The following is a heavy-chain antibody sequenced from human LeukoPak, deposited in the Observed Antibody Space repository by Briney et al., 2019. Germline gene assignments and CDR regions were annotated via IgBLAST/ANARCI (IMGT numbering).Heavy chain of an antibody. D-gene: IGHD3-10*01. CDR3: ARGGGSHYEIDY. Sequence: PSETLSLTCAVSGGSISSNDWWSWVRQPPGKGLEWIGEIYHSGSTNYNPSLKSRVTMSVDKSKNQFSLNLSSVAAADTAVYFCARGGGSHYEIDYWGQGTLVTVSS. CDR2: IYHSGST. J-gene: IGHJ4*02. CDR1: GGSISSNDW. V-gene: IGHV4-4*02.